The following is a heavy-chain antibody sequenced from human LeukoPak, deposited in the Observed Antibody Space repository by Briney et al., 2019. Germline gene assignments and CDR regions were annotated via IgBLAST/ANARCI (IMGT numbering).Heavy chain of an antibody. V-gene: IGHV3-30-3*01. Sequence: GGSLRLSCAASGFTFSSYAMHWVRQAPGKGLGWVAVISYDGSNKYYADSVKGRFTISRDNSKNTLYLQMNSLRAEDTAVYYCARDGGGDITMVYYFDYWGQGTLVTVSS. D-gene: IGHD3-10*01. CDR2: ISYDGSNK. CDR3: ARDGGGDITMVYYFDY. J-gene: IGHJ4*02. CDR1: GFTFSSYA.